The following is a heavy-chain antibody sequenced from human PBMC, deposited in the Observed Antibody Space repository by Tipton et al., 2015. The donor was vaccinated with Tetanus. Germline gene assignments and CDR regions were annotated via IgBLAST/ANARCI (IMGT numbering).Heavy chain of an antibody. CDR3: ARRGQQWVVSSYFDS. CDR1: GFTFKKYA. V-gene: IGHV3-23*01. D-gene: IGHD6-19*01. J-gene: IGHJ4*02. Sequence: SLRLSCVASGFTFKKYAISWVRQAPGKGLEWVSAIGGDGTSMNYTDSVKGRFTISRDNSKNTVFLQMTSLRVDDTAVYFCARRGQQWVVSSYFDSWGQGARVAVSS. CDR2: IGGDGTSM.